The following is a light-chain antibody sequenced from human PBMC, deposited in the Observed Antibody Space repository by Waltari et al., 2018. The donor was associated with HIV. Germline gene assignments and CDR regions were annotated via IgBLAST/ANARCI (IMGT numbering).Light chain of an antibody. CDR3: AAWDDSRSGG. J-gene: IGLJ3*02. V-gene: IGLV1-47*01. CDR2: RNN. CDR1: SSNIGSNY. Sequence: QSVLTQPPSASGTPGQRVTISCSGSSSNIGSNYVYWYQQLPGTAPKLLIYRNNQRPSGVPDRFSGTKSGTSASLAISGLRSEDEADYYCAAWDDSRSGGFGGGTKLTVL.